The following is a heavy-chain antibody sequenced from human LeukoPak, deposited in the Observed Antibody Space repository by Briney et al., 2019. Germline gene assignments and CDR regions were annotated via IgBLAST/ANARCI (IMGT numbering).Heavy chain of an antibody. CDR1: GFTFSSYG. D-gene: IGHD3-22*01. Sequence: GGSLRLSCAASGFTFSSYGMHWVRQAPGKGLEWVAVISYDGSNKYYADSVKGRFTISRDNSKNTLYLQMNSLRAEDTAVYYCAKVTDYYDSSGYPYYYYGMDVWGQGTTVTVSS. V-gene: IGHV3-30*18. CDR3: AKVTDYYDSSGYPYYYYGMDV. J-gene: IGHJ6*02. CDR2: ISYDGSNK.